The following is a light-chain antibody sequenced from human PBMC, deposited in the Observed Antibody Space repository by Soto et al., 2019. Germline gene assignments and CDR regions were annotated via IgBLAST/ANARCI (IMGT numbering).Light chain of an antibody. J-gene: IGKJ4*01. CDR1: QDISNY. Sequence: DIQMTQSPSSLSASVGDRVTITCQASQDISNYLNWYQQKPGKAPKLLIYDASNFETGVPSRFSGSGSGTDFTFTISGLQPEDTATYYCQQYENPLLTFGGGTKVEIK. CDR2: DAS. CDR3: QQYENPLLT. V-gene: IGKV1-33*01.